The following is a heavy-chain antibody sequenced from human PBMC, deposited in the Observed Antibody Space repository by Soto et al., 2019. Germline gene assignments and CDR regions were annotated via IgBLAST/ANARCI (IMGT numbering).Heavy chain of an antibody. CDR3: ASTYDSSGYYYAFDY. D-gene: IGHD3-22*01. CDR2: IYYSGST. CDR1: GGSISSYY. V-gene: IGHV4-59*01. J-gene: IGHJ4*02. Sequence: SETLSLTCTVSGGSISSYYWSWIRQPPGNGLEWIGYIYYSGSTNYNPSLKSRVTISVDTSKNQFSLKLSSVTAADTAVYYCASTYDSSGYYYAFDYWGQGTLVTVSS.